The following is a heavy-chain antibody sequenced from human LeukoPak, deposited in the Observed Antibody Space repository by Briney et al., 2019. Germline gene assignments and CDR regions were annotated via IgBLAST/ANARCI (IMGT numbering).Heavy chain of an antibody. CDR2: IYDSGST. D-gene: IGHD3-3*01. J-gene: IGHJ4*02. Sequence: SETSLTCTVSGGSIRSSYYYWGWIRQPPGKGLEWIGSIYDSGSTYYNPSLKSRVTISVDTSKNQFSLKLSSVTAADTAVYYCARGCRYYDFWSGYHYYFDYWGQGTLVTVSS. V-gene: IGHV4-39*07. CDR1: GGSIRSSYYY. CDR3: ARGCRYYDFWSGYHYYFDY.